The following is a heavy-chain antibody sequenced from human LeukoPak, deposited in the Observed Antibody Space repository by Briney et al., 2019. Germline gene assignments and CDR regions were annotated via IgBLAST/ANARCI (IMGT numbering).Heavy chain of an antibody. CDR3: ARTVAGIRGIVVVITNFDY. CDR1: GGSISSGGYY. J-gene: IGHJ4*02. Sequence: SETLSLTCTVSGGSISSGGYYWSWIRQPPGKGLEWIGYIYHSGSTYYNPSLKSRVTISVDRSKNQFSLKLSSVTAADTAVYYCARTVAGIRGIVVVITNFDYWGQGTLVTVSS. V-gene: IGHV4-30-2*01. D-gene: IGHD3-22*01. CDR2: IYHSGST.